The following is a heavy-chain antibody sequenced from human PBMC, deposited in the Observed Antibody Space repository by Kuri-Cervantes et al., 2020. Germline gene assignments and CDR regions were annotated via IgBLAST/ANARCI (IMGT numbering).Heavy chain of an antibody. J-gene: IGHJ6*02. D-gene: IGHD3-16*02. CDR1: GYTFTGYY. CDR2: INPNSGGT. Sequence: ASVKVSCKASGYTFTGYYMHWVRQAPGQGLEWMGWINPNSGGTNYAQKFQGRVTITRDTSISTAYMELSRLRSEDTAVYYCARAIGMGTYYYYGMDVWGQGTTVTVSS. CDR3: ARAIGMGTYYYYGMDV. V-gene: IGHV1-2*02.